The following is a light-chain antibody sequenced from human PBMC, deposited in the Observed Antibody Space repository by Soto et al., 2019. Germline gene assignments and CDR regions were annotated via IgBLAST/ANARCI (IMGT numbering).Light chain of an antibody. Sequence: DIQMTQSPSSLSASVGDRVTITCRASQSITGYLKWYQQKPGKDPKLLIYAASSLQSGVPSRFSDSVSGTDFTLTISSLQRDDFATYCCQQSLGIPYTFAQGTRLEIK. V-gene: IGKV1-39*01. CDR3: QQSLGIPYT. CDR1: QSITGY. J-gene: IGKJ2*01. CDR2: AAS.